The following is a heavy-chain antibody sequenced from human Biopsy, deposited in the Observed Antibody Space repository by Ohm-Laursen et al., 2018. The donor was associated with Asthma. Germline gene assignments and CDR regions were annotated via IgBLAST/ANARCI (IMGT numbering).Heavy chain of an antibody. CDR3: ASDFPKDYVRYNFQF. CDR2: HDLEEGVT. CDR1: GYSLTDVS. V-gene: IGHV1-24*01. D-gene: IGHD4-17*01. Sequence: EASPRLSCEMSGYSLTDVSMPCVRRSPGQGLEGWGGHDLEEGVTANARTFQGRVTMTEDTSTDTAYMELSSLSSDDTAVYYCASDFPKDYVRYNFQFWGQGTLVTVSS. J-gene: IGHJ4*02.